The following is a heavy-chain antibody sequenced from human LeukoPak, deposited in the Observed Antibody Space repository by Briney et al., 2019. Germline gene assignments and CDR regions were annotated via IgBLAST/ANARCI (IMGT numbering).Heavy chain of an antibody. CDR3: ATGHDYFDY. V-gene: IGHV1-24*01. CDR1: VYTLTELS. J-gene: IGHJ4*02. CDR2: FDPEDGET. Sequence: WASVTVSFMVSVYTLTELSMHWVRQAPGKGGEWMGGFDPEDGETIYAQKFQGRVTMTEDTSTDTAYMELSSLRSEDTAVYYCATGHDYFDYWGQGTLVTVSS. D-gene: IGHD3-3*01.